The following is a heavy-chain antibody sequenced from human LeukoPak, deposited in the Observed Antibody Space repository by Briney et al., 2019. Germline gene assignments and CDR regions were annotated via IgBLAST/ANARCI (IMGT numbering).Heavy chain of an antibody. D-gene: IGHD6-13*01. J-gene: IGHJ4*02. CDR2: ISLSTTSI. Sequence: GGSLRLSCAASGFTFSSYNMNWVRQAPGKGLEWISYISLSTTSIYYADSVKGRFTISRDNAKNSLYLQMNSLRAEDTAVYYCARGPTYSSSWYTTCDFWGQGTLVTVSS. CDR1: GFTFSSYN. V-gene: IGHV3-48*01. CDR3: ARGPTYSSSWYTTCDF.